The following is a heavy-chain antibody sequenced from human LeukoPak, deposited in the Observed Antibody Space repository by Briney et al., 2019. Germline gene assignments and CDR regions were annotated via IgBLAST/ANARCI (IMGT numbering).Heavy chain of an antibody. CDR2: IYYSGST. CDR3: ARVRRLAYAFDI. D-gene: IGHD2-15*01. V-gene: IGHV4-31*03. J-gene: IGHJ3*02. Sequence: PSETLSLTCTVSGGSISSGGYYWSWIRQHPGKGLEWIGYIYYSGSTYYNPSLKSRVTISVDTSKNQFSLKLSSVTAADTAVYYCARVRRLAYAFDIWGQGTMVTVSS. CDR1: GGSISSGGYY.